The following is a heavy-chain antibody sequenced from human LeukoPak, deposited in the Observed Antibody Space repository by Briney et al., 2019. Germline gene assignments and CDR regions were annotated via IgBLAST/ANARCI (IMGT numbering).Heavy chain of an antibody. CDR3: AKDLPYQLLLYYFHY. Sequence: GGSLRLSCAASGFTFSSYGMHWVRQAPGKGLEWVAVISYDGSNEYYADSAKGRFTISRDNSKKTLYLQMNSLRAEDTAVYYCAKDLPYQLLLYYFHYWGQGTLVTVSS. D-gene: IGHD2-2*01. V-gene: IGHV3-30*18. J-gene: IGHJ4*02. CDR2: ISYDGSNE. CDR1: GFTFSSYG.